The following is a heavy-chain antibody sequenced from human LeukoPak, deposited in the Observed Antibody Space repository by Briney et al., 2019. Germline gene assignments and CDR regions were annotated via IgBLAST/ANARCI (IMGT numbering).Heavy chain of an antibody. CDR2: ISYDVSDT. CDR1: GFTFNNYG. Sequence: GASLRPAYPPAGFTFNNYGMHCVRQAPGKGLGWVAHISYDVSDTYYADSVKGRFTISRDNSKNTLYLQMNSLRTEDTAVYYCAKNRVVFNWNYAYYFDDWGHGTLVTVSS. J-gene: IGHJ4*01. D-gene: IGHD1-7*01. V-gene: IGHV3-30*18. CDR3: AKNRVVFNWNYAYYFDD.